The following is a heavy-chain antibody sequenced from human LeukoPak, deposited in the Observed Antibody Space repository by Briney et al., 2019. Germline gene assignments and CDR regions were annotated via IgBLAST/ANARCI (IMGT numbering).Heavy chain of an antibody. CDR3: ARSYYGSGSYYFDY. CDR1: GVTVSSNY. Sequence: GGSLRLSCAASGVTVSSNYMSWVRQAPGKGLEWVSVIYSGGSTYYADSVKGRFTISRDNSKNTLYLQMNSLRAEDTAVYYCARSYYGSGSYYFDYWGQGTLVTVSS. V-gene: IGHV3-53*01. CDR2: IYSGGST. J-gene: IGHJ4*02. D-gene: IGHD3-10*01.